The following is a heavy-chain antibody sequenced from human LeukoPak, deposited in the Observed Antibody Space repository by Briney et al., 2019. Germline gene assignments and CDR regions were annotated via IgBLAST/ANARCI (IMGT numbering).Heavy chain of an antibody. V-gene: IGHV3-30*02. Sequence: PGGSLRLSCAASGFTFNSYTMDWVRQAPGKGLEWVAFIRYDGSNKYYADSVKGRFTISRDNSKNTLYLQMNSLRAEDTAVYYCAKDRESSMVRGILDYWGQGTLVTVSS. CDR1: GFTFNSYT. D-gene: IGHD3-10*01. J-gene: IGHJ4*02. CDR3: AKDRESSMVRGILDY. CDR2: IRYDGSNK.